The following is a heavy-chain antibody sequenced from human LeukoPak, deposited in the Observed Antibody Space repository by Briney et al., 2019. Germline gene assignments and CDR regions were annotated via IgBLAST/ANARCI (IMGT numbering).Heavy chain of an antibody. V-gene: IGHV4-59*01. Sequence: PSETLSLTCTVSGGSISSYYWSWIRQPPGKGLEWIGYIYYSGSTNYNPSLKSRVTISVDTSKNQFSLKLSSVTAADTAVYYCASSYDFWSGYSLGAFDIWGQETMVTVSS. D-gene: IGHD3-3*01. J-gene: IGHJ3*02. CDR2: IYYSGST. CDR3: ASSYDFWSGYSLGAFDI. CDR1: GGSISSYY.